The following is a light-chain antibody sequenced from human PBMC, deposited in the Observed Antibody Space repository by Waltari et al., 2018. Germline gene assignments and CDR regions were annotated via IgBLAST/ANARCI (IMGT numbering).Light chain of an antibody. CDR3: QAWDRSSMV. J-gene: IGLJ2*01. V-gene: IGLV3-1*01. Sequence: SYELTQPPSVSVSPGQTATITCSGDRLVDKYASWYQQKPGQSPVLVIYQDFKRPSGIPERFSGSNSGNTATLTISGTQAIDEADYYCQAWDRSSMVFGGGTKLTVL. CDR1: RLVDKY. CDR2: QDF.